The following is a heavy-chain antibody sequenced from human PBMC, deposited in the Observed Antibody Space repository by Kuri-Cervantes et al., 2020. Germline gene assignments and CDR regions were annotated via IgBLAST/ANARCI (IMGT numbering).Heavy chain of an antibody. Sequence: SETLSLTCAVYGGSFSGYYWSWIRQPPGKGLERIGEINHSGSTNYNPSLKSRVTISVDTSKNQFSLKLSSVTAADTAVYYCARGRTQGSSWLPEDYWGQGTLVTVSS. D-gene: IGHD6-13*01. CDR2: INHSGST. V-gene: IGHV4-34*01. CDR1: GGSFSGYY. CDR3: ARGRTQGSSWLPEDY. J-gene: IGHJ4*02.